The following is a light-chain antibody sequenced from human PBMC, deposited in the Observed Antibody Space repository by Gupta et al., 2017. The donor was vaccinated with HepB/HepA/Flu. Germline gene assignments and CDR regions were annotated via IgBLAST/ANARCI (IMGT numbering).Light chain of an antibody. CDR2: GAS. J-gene: IGKJ5*01. Sequence: IVLTPSLGTLSLSPGERATLSCRASQSVSSSYLAWYQQKPGQAPRLLSYGASSRATGIPDRFSGSGSGTDFTLTISRLEPEDFAVYYCQQYGSSPPITFGQGTRLEIK. CDR3: QQYGSSPPIT. V-gene: IGKV3-20*01. CDR1: QSVSSSY.